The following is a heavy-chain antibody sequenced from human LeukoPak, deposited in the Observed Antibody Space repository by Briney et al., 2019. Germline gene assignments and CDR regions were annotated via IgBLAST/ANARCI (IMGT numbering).Heavy chain of an antibody. J-gene: IGHJ4*02. V-gene: IGHV5-51*01. CDR3: ARLGVTGTTLYYFDY. D-gene: IGHD1-20*01. CDR1: GYSFTNYW. CDR2: IYPGDSDA. Sequence: GESRKISCKGSGYSFTNYWIAWVRQMPGKGLEWMGIIYPGDSDARYSPSFQGQVTISADKSISTAYLQWSSLKASDTAMYYCARLGVTGTTLYYFDYWGPGSLVTVSS.